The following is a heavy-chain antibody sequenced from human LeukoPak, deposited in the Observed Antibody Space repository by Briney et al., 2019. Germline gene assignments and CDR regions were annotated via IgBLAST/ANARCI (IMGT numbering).Heavy chain of an antibody. V-gene: IGHV1-69*05. Sequence: SVKVSCKASGGTFSSYAISWVRQAPGQGLEWMGGIIPIFGTANYAQKFQGRVTITTDESTSTAYMELSSLRSEDTAVYYCARDHGYNSAEYFQHWGQGTLVTVSS. CDR1: GGTFSSYA. CDR3: ARDHGYNSAEYFQH. J-gene: IGHJ1*01. D-gene: IGHD5-24*01. CDR2: IIPIFGTA.